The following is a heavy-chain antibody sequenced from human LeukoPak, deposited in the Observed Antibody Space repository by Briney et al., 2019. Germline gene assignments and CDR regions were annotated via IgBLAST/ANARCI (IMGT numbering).Heavy chain of an antibody. J-gene: IGHJ6*03. CDR1: GFTFSSYS. V-gene: IGHV3-48*01. Sequence: PGGSLRLSRVASGFTFSSYSMNWVRQAPGKGLEWVSYISGSSGTIYYADSVKGRLTISRDNAKNSLYLQMNSLRAEDTAVYYCARRSEFGVLYYMDIWGKGTTVTVSS. D-gene: IGHD3-16*01. CDR2: ISGSSGTI. CDR3: ARRSEFGVLYYMDI.